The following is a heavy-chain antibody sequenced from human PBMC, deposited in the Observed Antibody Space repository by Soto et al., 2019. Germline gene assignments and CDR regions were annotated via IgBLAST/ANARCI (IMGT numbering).Heavy chain of an antibody. J-gene: IGHJ4*02. CDR3: AREDCSSTSCYDPYFDY. Sequence: GGSLRLSCAASGFTFSSYAMSWVRQAPGKGLEWVANIKQDGSEKYYVDSVKGRFTISRDNAKNSLYLQMNSLRAEDTAVYYCAREDCSSTSCYDPYFDYWGQGTLVTVSS. CDR2: IKQDGSEK. V-gene: IGHV3-7*01. D-gene: IGHD2-2*01. CDR1: GFTFSSYA.